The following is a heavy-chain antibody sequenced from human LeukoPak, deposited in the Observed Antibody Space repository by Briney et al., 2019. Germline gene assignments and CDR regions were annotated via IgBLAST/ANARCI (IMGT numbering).Heavy chain of an antibody. Sequence: SETLSLTCTVSGGSISSYYWSWIRQPAGKGLEWIGYIYYSGSTNYNPSLKSRVTISVDTSKNQFSLKLSSVTAADTAVYYCARDTFWSGYFDYFDYWGQGTLVTVSS. J-gene: IGHJ4*02. V-gene: IGHV4-59*01. CDR3: ARDTFWSGYFDYFDY. CDR2: IYYSGST. D-gene: IGHD3-3*01. CDR1: GGSISSYY.